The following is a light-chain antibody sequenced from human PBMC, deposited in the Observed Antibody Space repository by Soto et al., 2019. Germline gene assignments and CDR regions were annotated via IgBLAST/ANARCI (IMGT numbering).Light chain of an antibody. J-gene: IGKJ1*01. Sequence: DIHMTQSPSTLSASLGDRVTITFRASQSISSWLAWYQQKPGKAPKLLIYDGSSFESGVPSRFSGSGSGTEFTLTISSLQPDDSATYYCQHYKTYSRTFGQGTKVDIK. CDR1: QSISSW. V-gene: IGKV1-5*01. CDR2: DGS. CDR3: QHYKTYSRT.